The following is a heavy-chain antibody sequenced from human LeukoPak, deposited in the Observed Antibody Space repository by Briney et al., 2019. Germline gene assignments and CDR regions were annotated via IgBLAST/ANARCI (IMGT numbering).Heavy chain of an antibody. CDR1: GFTFSNFR. J-gene: IGHJ6*03. Sequence: GGSLRLSCAASGFTFSNFRFNWVRQSPEKGLEWIAFIGTTSTIYYADSVKGRFTISRDNAKNSLFLQMNNLTVEDTALYYCARRGVDSYYYYVDVWGKGTTVIVSS. V-gene: IGHV3-48*01. CDR3: ARRGVDSYYYYVDV. D-gene: IGHD2-8*01. CDR2: IGTTSTI.